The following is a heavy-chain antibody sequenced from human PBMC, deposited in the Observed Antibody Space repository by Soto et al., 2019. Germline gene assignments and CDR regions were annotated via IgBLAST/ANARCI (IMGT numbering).Heavy chain of an antibody. CDR1: SGSTSGYC. V-gene: IGHV4-59*01. CDR2: IYYSGST. CDR3: ARGRPYCSGGSCYSLPYNWFDP. D-gene: IGHD2-15*01. Sequence: SDTLTLTFAFCSGSTSGYCCICIRQLPGEEPECIGYIYYSGSTNYNPSLKSRVTISVDTSKNQFSLKLSSVTAADTAVYYCARGRPYCSGGSCYSLPYNWFDPWGQGTLVTVSS. J-gene: IGHJ5*02.